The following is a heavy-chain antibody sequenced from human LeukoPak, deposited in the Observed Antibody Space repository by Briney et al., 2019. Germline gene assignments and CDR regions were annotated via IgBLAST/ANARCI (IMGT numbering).Heavy chain of an antibody. V-gene: IGHV5-51*01. CDR2: VYPGDSDT. J-gene: IGHJ4*02. CDR3: ARRIYSYGSRYFDY. CDR1: GYSFTSYW. Sequence: GESLKISCKGSGYSFTSYWIGWVRQMPGKGLEWMGIVYPGDSDTIYSPSFQGQVTISSDKSISTAYLQWSSLKASDTVMYYWARRIYSYGSRYFDYWGQGTLVTVSS. D-gene: IGHD5-18*01.